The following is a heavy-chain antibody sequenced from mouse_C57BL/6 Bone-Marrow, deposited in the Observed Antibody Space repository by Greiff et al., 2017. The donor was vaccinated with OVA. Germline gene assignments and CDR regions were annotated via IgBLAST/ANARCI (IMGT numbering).Heavy chain of an antibody. CDR1: GYTFTSYW. J-gene: IGHJ4*01. CDR2: IDPSDSYT. Sequence: VQLQQPGAELVRPGTSVKLSCKASGYTFTSYWMHWVKQRPGQGLEWIGVIDPSDSYTNYNQKFKGKATLTVDTSSSTAYMQLSSLTSEDSAVYYCARPYYGSSYAFYAMDYWGQGTSVTVSS. D-gene: IGHD1-1*01. V-gene: IGHV1-59*01. CDR3: ARPYYGSSYAFYAMDY.